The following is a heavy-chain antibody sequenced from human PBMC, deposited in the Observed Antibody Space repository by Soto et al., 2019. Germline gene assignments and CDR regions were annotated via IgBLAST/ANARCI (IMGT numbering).Heavy chain of an antibody. Sequence: SQTLSLTCTVSGGSISSGDYYWSWIRQPPGKGLEWIGYIYYSGSTYYNPSLKSRVTISVDTSKNQFSLKLSSVTAADTAVYYCASGRYFDQAAIDYWGQGTLVTVSS. D-gene: IGHD3-9*01. CDR1: GGSISSGDYY. CDR2: IYYSGST. V-gene: IGHV4-30-4*01. CDR3: ASGRYFDQAAIDY. J-gene: IGHJ4*02.